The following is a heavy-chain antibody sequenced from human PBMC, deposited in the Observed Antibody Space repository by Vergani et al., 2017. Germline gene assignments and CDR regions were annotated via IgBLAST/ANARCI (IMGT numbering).Heavy chain of an antibody. D-gene: IGHD3-16*02. Sequence: QVQLVQSGAEVKKPGASVKVSCKASGYTFTSYGISWVRQAPGQGLEWMGWISAYNGNTNYAQKLQGRVTMTTDTSTSTAYMELRSLRSDDTAVYYCARCGYYEYVWGSYRPTYFDYWGQGTLVTVSS. CDR2: ISAYNGNT. J-gene: IGHJ4*02. V-gene: IGHV1-18*01. CDR3: ARCGYYEYVWGSYRPTYFDY. CDR1: GYTFTSYG.